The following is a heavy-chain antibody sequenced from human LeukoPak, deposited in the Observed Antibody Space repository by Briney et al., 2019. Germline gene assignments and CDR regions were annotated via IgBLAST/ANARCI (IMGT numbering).Heavy chain of an antibody. V-gene: IGHV3-23*01. Sequence: GGSLRLSCAASGFTFSSYAMSWVRQAPGKGLEWVSAISGSGGSTYYADSVKGRFTISRDNSKNTLYLQKNSLRAEDTAVYYCAKDYRPYYYDSSSYYYAEYFQHWGQGTLVTVSS. D-gene: IGHD3-22*01. CDR2: ISGSGGST. CDR1: GFTFSSYA. J-gene: IGHJ1*01. CDR3: AKDYRPYYYDSSSYYYAEYFQH.